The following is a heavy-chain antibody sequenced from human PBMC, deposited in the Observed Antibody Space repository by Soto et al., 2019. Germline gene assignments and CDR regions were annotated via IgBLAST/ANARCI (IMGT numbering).Heavy chain of an antibody. CDR1: GGSISSGGYY. Sequence: SETLSLTCTVSGGSISSGGYYWSWIRQHPGKGLEWIGYIYYSGSTYYNPSLKSRVTISVDTSKNQFSLKLSSVTAADTAVYYCARWSHYYGSGSYYNGIHYYYGMDVWGQGTTVTVSS. J-gene: IGHJ6*02. CDR3: ARWSHYYGSGSYYNGIHYYYGMDV. V-gene: IGHV4-31*03. D-gene: IGHD3-10*01. CDR2: IYYSGST.